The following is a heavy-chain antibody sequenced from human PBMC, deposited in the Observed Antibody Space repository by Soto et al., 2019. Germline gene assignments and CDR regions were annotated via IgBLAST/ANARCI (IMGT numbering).Heavy chain of an antibody. D-gene: IGHD3-10*01. CDR1: GGSFSGYY. CDR2: INHSGST. J-gene: IGHJ6*03. Sequence: SETMSLXCSVYGGSFSGYYWSWIRQHPGKGLEWIGEINHSGSTNYNPSLKSRVTISVDTSKNQFSLKLSSVTAADTAVYYCARCVSYRGFGELLGDYYYYMDVWGKGTTVTVSS. V-gene: IGHV4-34*01. CDR3: ARCVSYRGFGELLGDYYYYMDV.